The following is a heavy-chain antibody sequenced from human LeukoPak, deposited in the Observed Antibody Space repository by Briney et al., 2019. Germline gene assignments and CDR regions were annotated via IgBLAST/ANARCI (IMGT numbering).Heavy chain of an antibody. CDR3: ARVGAYYAFWSGYYSTSFDY. CDR1: GYTFTSYG. V-gene: IGHV1-18*01. D-gene: IGHD3-3*01. CDR2: ISAYNGNT. Sequence: DSVKVSCKASGYTFTSYGISWVRQAPGQGLEWMGWISAYNGNTNYAQKLQGRVTMTTDTSTSTAYMELRSLRSDDTAVYYCARVGAYYAFWSGYYSTSFDYWGQGTLVTVSS. J-gene: IGHJ4*02.